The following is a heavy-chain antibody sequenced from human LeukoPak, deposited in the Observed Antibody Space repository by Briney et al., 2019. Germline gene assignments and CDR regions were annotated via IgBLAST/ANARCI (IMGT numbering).Heavy chain of an antibody. Sequence: GGSLRLSCGGSGFTFKSFSMHWVRQAPGKGLEWVSDISSNSSIKSYADSVKGRFTISRDNAKNSLYLQMNSLRAEDTAVYYCAKDRLAPSEEPPSRPVDYWSQGTLVTVSS. CDR1: GFTFKSFS. V-gene: IGHV3-48*01. D-gene: IGHD1-14*01. CDR2: ISSNSSIK. J-gene: IGHJ4*02. CDR3: AKDRLAPSEEPPSRPVDY.